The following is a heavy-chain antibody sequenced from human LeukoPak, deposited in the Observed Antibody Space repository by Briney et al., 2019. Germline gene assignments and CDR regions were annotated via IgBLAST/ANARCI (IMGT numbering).Heavy chain of an antibody. J-gene: IGHJ4*02. CDR3: ARGAATIAARYFDY. D-gene: IGHD6-6*01. CDR1: GYTFTSYA. Sequence: GASVKVSCKASGYTFTSYAMHWVRQAPGQRLEWMGWINAGNGNTKYSQKFQGRVTITRDTSASTAYMELSSLRSEDTAVYYCARGAATIAARYFDYWGQGTLVTVSS. V-gene: IGHV1-3*01. CDR2: INAGNGNT.